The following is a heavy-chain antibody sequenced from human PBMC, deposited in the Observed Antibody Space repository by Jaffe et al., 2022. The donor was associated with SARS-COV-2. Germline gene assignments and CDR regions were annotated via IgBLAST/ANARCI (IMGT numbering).Heavy chain of an antibody. CDR2: IYSGGDT. J-gene: IGHJ4*02. CDR3: ARGGGAYCGDKCKRTIDY. Sequence: EVQLVESGGGLIQPGGSLRLSCAASGLTVSSDYMSWVRQAPGKGLEWVSVIYSGGDTYYADSVKGRFIISRDNSKNTLHLQMNSLRVEDTAVYFCARGGGAYCGDKCKRTIDYWGQGTLVTVSS. V-gene: IGHV3-53*01. CDR1: GLTVSSDY. D-gene: IGHD2-21*01.